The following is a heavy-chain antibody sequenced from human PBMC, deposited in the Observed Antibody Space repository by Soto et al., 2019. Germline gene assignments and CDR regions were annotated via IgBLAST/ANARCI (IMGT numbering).Heavy chain of an antibody. V-gene: IGHV4-39*01. Sequence: QLQLQESGPGLVKPSETLSLTCTVSGGSISSSSYYWGWIRQPPGKGLEWIGSIYYSGSTYHNPSLKSRVTISVDTSKNQFSLKLSSVTAADTAVYYCARHTKGYCSGGSCYGGYYFDYWGQGTLVTVSS. D-gene: IGHD2-15*01. CDR2: IYYSGST. CDR1: GGSISSSSYY. CDR3: ARHTKGYCSGGSCYGGYYFDY. J-gene: IGHJ4*02.